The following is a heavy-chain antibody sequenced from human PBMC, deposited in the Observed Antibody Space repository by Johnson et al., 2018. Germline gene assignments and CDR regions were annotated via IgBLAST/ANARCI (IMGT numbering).Heavy chain of an antibody. J-gene: IGHJ3*02. CDR3: AKHLAYDKGGAFDI. CDR2: FNWNGGST. Sequence: ASGFSFDAYGRTWVRQAPRKGLEWVSGFNWNGGSTGYADSVKGRFTISRDNAQNSLYLQMNTLRAADTAGYYCAKHLAYDKGGAFDIGGQGKIVTVSS. CDR1: GFSFDAYG. D-gene: IGHD3-22*01. V-gene: IGHV3-20*03.